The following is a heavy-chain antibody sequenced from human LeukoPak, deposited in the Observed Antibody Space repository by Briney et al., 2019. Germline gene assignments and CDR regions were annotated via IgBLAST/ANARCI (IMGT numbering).Heavy chain of an antibody. CDR2: INHSGST. J-gene: IGHJ4*02. CDR1: GGSFSGYY. V-gene: IGHV4-34*01. Sequence: SETLSLTCAVYGGSFSGYYWSWIRQPPGKGLEWIGEINHSGSTNYNPSLKSRVTISVGTSKNQFSLKLSSVTAADTAVYYCAGIVATTNFDYCGQGTLVTVSS. CDR3: AGIVATTNFDY. D-gene: IGHD5-12*01.